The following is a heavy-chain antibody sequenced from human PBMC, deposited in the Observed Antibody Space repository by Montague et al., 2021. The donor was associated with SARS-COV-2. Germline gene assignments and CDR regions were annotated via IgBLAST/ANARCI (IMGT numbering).Heavy chain of an antibody. CDR2: INHSGST. CDR3: TREGYQVLWSDYYYYGMDV. Sequence: SWVRQAPGKGLEWVGEINHSGSTNYNPSLKSRVTISVDTSKNQFSLKLSSVTAADTAVYYCTREGYQVLWSDYYYYGMDVWGQGTTVTVSS. V-gene: IGHV4-34*01. J-gene: IGHJ6*02. D-gene: IGHD2-2*01.